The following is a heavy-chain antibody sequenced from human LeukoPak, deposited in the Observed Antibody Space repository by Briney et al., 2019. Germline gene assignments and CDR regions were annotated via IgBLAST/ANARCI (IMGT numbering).Heavy chain of an antibody. D-gene: IGHD2-2*01. CDR2: IYYSGST. CDR3: ASLVVPAAIPVLWFDP. CDR1: GGSISSYY. Sequence: SETLSLTCTVSGGSISSYYWSWIRQPPGKGLEWIGYIYYSGSTNYNPSLKSRVTISVDTSKNQFSLKLSSVTAADTAVYYCASLVVPAAIPVLWFDPWGQGTLVTVSS. J-gene: IGHJ5*02. V-gene: IGHV4-59*12.